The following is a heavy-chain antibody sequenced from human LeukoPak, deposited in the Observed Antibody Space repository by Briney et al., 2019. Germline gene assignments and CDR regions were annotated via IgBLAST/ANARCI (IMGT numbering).Heavy chain of an antibody. V-gene: IGHV4-59*08. CDR3: ARAYYYDSNAPYYFDY. CDR2: IYYSGNT. Sequence: NPSETLSLTCTVSGGPISSYCWSWIRQSPGKGLEWLGYIYYSGNTNYNPSLKSRVTISVDTSKNHFSLKLGSVTAADTAVYFCARAYYYDSNAPYYFDYWGQGILVTVSS. J-gene: IGHJ4*02. D-gene: IGHD3-22*01. CDR1: GGPISSYC.